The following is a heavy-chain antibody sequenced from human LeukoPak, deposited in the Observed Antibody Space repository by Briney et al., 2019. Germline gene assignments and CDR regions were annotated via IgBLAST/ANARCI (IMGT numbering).Heavy chain of an antibody. Sequence: ASVKVSCKASGNTFTSFHIHWVRQAPGQGLEYMGIIKVYGDTTIYAQRFQGRITMTRDTSTSTVYMELSSLNSEDTAVYYCARESPSTFYFDYWGQGTLATVSS. D-gene: IGHD1-1*01. CDR3: ARESPSTFYFDY. J-gene: IGHJ4*02. V-gene: IGHV1-46*01. CDR2: IKVYGDTT. CDR1: GNTFTSFH.